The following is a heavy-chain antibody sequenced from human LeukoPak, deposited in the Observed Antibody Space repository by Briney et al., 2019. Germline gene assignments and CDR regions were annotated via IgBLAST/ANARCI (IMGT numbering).Heavy chain of an antibody. Sequence: GGSLRLSCAASGFTFSEYYMSWLPQAPGKGLEWISYTSASGSSIQYADSVKGRFTISRENSKNSLFLQMNSRRAEDTAVYYCARTSSALLDYWGQGTLVTVSS. D-gene: IGHD3-16*01. J-gene: IGHJ4*02. CDR1: GFTFSEYY. CDR2: TSASGSSI. CDR3: ARTSSALLDY. V-gene: IGHV3-11*04.